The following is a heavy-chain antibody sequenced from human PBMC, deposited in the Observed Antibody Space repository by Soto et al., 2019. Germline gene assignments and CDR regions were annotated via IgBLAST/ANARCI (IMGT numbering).Heavy chain of an antibody. J-gene: IGHJ6*01. CDR2: INSDGSIA. Sequence: EVQLVESGGGLVQPGEFLTLSCAASGFTFSNYWMHWVRQVPGKGLMWISRINSDGSIANYADALKGRFTISRDNAKNTVFLQMNSPRAEDTALYYCARGLRGYYGMDVW. CDR1: GFTFSNYW. CDR3: ARGLRGYYGMDV. V-gene: IGHV3-74*01.